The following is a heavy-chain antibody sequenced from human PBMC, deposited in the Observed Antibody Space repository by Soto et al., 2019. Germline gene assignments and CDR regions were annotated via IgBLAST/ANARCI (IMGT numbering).Heavy chain of an antibody. CDR2: INAGNGNT. Sequence: ASVKVSCKASGYTFTSYAMHWVRQAPGQRLEWMGWINAGNGNTKYSQKFQGRVTITRDTSASTAYMELSSLRSEDTAVYYCARISGWDTAMVPGYYYGMDVWGQGTTVTVSS. D-gene: IGHD5-18*01. CDR3: ARISGWDTAMVPGYYYGMDV. V-gene: IGHV1-3*01. J-gene: IGHJ6*02. CDR1: GYTFTSYA.